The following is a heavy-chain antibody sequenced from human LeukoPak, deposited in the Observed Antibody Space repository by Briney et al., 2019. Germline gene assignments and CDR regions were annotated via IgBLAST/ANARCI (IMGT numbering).Heavy chain of an antibody. Sequence: ASVRVSCKAFGYTCTGYYMHWVRQAPGQGLEWMGWINPNSGGTNYAQKFQGRVTMTRDTSISTAYMELSRLRSDDTAVYYCARVIASDYGEFPSDYWGQGTLVTVSS. CDR3: ARVIASDYGEFPSDY. D-gene: IGHD4-17*01. CDR2: INPNSGGT. CDR1: GYTCTGYY. J-gene: IGHJ4*02. V-gene: IGHV1-2*02.